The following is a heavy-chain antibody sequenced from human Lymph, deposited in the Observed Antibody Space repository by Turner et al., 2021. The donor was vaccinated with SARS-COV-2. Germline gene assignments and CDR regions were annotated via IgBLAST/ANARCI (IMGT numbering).Heavy chain of an antibody. V-gene: IGHV4-31*03. J-gene: IGHJ5*02. Sequence: QLQLQESVPGLLTPSQTLSLPCTFSAGSISSGGYYWSSSRKHPGKDLEWIGYIYYSGSTYYNPSLKSRVTISVDTSKNQFSLKLSSVTAADTAVYDCARETKEAVAGSPWSPEYNWFDPWGQGTLVTVSS. D-gene: IGHD6-19*01. CDR1: AGSISSGGYY. CDR3: ARETKEAVAGSPWSPEYNWFDP. CDR2: IYYSGST.